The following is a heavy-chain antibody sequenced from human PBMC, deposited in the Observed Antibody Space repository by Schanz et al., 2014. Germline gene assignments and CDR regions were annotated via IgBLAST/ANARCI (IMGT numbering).Heavy chain of an antibody. V-gene: IGHV3-7*04. Sequence: EVQLVESGGGLVQPGGSLRLSCTASGFTFSDYWMSWVRQAPGKGPEWVANIKHDGSVKDYVDSVEGRFTISRDNAQNTLYLQMNTLRAEDTAVYYCARKMKLGVYGGKGHDSLDIWGQGTMVTVSS. CDR1: GFTFSDYW. CDR2: IKHDGSVK. CDR3: ARKMKLGVYGGKGHDSLDI. D-gene: IGHD4-17*01. J-gene: IGHJ3*02.